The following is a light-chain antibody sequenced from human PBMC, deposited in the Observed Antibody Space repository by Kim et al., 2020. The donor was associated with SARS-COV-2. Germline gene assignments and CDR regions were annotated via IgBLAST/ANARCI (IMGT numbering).Light chain of an antibody. J-gene: IGLJ3*02. Sequence: ALTQPASVSGSPGQSITISCTGTSSDVGGYNYVSWYQQHPGKAPKLMIYDVSKRPSGVSNRFSGSKSGNTASLTISGLQAEDEADYYCSSYTSSSTRVFGGGTQLTVL. CDR3: SSYTSSSTRV. CDR2: DVS. V-gene: IGLV2-14*01. CDR1: SSDVGGYNY.